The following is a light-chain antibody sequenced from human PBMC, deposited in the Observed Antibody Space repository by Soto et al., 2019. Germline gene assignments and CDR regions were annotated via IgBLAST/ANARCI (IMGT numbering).Light chain of an antibody. CDR2: DAS. J-gene: IGKJ1*01. CDR3: QQRYNWPQT. CDR1: QSVSRT. Sequence: EVVLTQSPATLSLCPGERANLSCRTSQSVSRTLAWYQQKSGQAPRLLIYDASNRATGIPTRFSGSGSGTDFTLTISSLEPEDFAVYYCQQRYNWPQTFGQGTKVEIK. V-gene: IGKV3-11*01.